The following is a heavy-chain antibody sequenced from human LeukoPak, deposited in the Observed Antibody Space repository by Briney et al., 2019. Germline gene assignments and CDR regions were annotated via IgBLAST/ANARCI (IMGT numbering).Heavy chain of an antibody. CDR3: ARDNYYDSSDAFDI. CDR1: GGSFSGYY. D-gene: IGHD3-22*01. CDR2: INHSGST. V-gene: IGHV4-34*01. Sequence: SETLSLTCAVYGGSFSGYYWSWIRQPPGKGLEWIGEINHSGSTNYNPSLKSRVTISADTSKNQFSLKLSSVTAADTAVYYCARDNYYDSSDAFDIWGQGTMVTVSS. J-gene: IGHJ3*02.